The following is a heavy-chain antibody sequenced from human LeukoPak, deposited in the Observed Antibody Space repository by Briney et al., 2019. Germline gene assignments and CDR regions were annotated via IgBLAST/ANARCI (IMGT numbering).Heavy chain of an antibody. Sequence: SETLSLTCTVSGGSISSYYWSWIRQPPGKGLEWIGYIYYSGSTNYNPSLKSRVTISVDTSKNQFSLKLSSVTAADTAVYYCARGDRQQQLGYYYYYYYMDVWGKGTTVTVFS. CDR1: GGSISSYY. V-gene: IGHV4-59*01. D-gene: IGHD6-13*01. CDR3: ARGDRQQQLGYYYYYYYMDV. CDR2: IYYSGST. J-gene: IGHJ6*03.